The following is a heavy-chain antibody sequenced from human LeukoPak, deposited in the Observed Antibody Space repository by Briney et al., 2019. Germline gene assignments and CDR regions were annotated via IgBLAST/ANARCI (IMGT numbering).Heavy chain of an antibody. CDR1: GFTVSSDS. Sequence: GGSLRLSCTVSGFTVSSDSMSWVRQAPGKGLEWVSVIYSGGSTYYADSVKGRFTISRDNSKNTLYLQMNSLRAEDTAVYYCARDDRDAFDIWGQGTMVTVSS. CDR3: ARDDRDAFDI. CDR2: IYSGGST. J-gene: IGHJ3*02. V-gene: IGHV3-53*01.